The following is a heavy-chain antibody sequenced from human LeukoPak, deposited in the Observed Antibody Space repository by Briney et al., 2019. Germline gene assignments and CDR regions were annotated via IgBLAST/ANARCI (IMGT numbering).Heavy chain of an antibody. CDR1: GFTFFNYA. V-gene: IGHV3-23*01. Sequence: GGXLRLSCAASGFTFFNYAMSWVRQAPGKGLEWVSSISDSGGSTYYADSVKGRFTISRDNSKNTLYLQVNSLRAEDTAVYYCAKPLESGNYYRPRFDYWGQGTLVTVSS. CDR2: ISDSGGST. CDR3: AKPLESGNYYRPRFDY. D-gene: IGHD1-26*01. J-gene: IGHJ4*02.